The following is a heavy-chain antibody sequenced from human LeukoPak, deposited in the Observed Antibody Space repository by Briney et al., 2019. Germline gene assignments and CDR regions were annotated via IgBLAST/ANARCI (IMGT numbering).Heavy chain of an antibody. J-gene: IGHJ4*02. CDR2: INHSGST. CDR3: ARDIAAAGPFDY. CDR1: GGSFSGYY. Sequence: SETLSLTCAVYGGSFSGYYWSWIRQPPGKGLEWIGEINHSGSTNYNPSLKSRVTISVDTSKNQFSLKLSSVTAADTAVYYCARDIAAAGPFDYWGQGTLVTVSS. D-gene: IGHD6-13*01. V-gene: IGHV4-34*01.